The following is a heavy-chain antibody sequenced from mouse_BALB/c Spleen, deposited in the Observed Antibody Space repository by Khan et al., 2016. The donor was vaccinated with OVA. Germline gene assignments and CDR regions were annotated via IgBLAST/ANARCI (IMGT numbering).Heavy chain of an antibody. D-gene: IGHD2-1*01. J-gene: IGHJ3*01. CDR1: GYTFTSYW. V-gene: IGHV1S132*01. CDR2: IFPGTDTT. Sequence: QVQLQQSGAELVKPGASVKLSCKTSGYTFTSYWIQWVKQRPGQGLGWIGQIFPGTDTTYYNENFKGKATLTVDTSSNTAYLQFSSLPSEDSAVYCCARGYFGNYEFAYWGQGTLVTVSP. CDR3: ARGYFGNYEFAY.